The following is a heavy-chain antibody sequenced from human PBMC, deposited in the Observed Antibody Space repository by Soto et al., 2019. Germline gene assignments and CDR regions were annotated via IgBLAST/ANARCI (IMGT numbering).Heavy chain of an antibody. Sequence: ASVKVSCKASGYTFTSYGISWVRQAPGQGLEWMGWISAYNGNTNYAQKLQGRVTMTTDTSTSTAYMELRSLRSDDTAVYYCARVPRNYDFWSGYYKREYNWFDPWGQGTLVTVSS. V-gene: IGHV1-18*01. D-gene: IGHD3-3*01. J-gene: IGHJ5*02. CDR1: GYTFTSYG. CDR3: ARVPRNYDFWSGYYKREYNWFDP. CDR2: ISAYNGNT.